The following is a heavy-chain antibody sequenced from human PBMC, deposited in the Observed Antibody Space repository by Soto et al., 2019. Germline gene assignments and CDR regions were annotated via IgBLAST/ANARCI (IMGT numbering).Heavy chain of an antibody. CDR1: GYTLTELS. Sequence: ASVKVSCKVSGYTLTELSMHWVRQAPGKGLEWMGGSDPEDGETIYAQKFQGRVTMTEDTSTDTAYMELSSLRSEDTAVYHCATAHITLVRGVHLYYWGQGALVTVSS. J-gene: IGHJ4*02. D-gene: IGHD3-10*01. V-gene: IGHV1-24*01. CDR3: ATAHITLVRGVHLYY. CDR2: SDPEDGET.